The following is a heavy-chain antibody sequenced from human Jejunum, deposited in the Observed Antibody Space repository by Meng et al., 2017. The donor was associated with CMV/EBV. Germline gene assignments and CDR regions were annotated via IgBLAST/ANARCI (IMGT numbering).Heavy chain of an antibody. Sequence: GGSVSSASYYWSWIRQPPGKGLEWIGYIYYSGSTNYNPSLKSRVTISVDTSKNQFSLKLSSVTAADTAVYYCARDGATYYDYGMDVWGQGTTVTVSS. CDR2: IYYSGST. V-gene: IGHV4-61*01. D-gene: IGHD3-16*01. CDR1: GGSVSSASYY. J-gene: IGHJ6*02. CDR3: ARDGATYYDYGMDV.